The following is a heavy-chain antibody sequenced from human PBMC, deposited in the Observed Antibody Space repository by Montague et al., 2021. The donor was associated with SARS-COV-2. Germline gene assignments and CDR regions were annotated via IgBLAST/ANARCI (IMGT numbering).Heavy chain of an antibody. D-gene: IGHD2-2*01. V-gene: IGHV4-61*01. CDR1: GGSVSSATGY. J-gene: IGHJ4*02. CDR3: VREFWYCSRGACLGNFDS. Sequence: SETLSLTCTVSGGSVSSATGYWSWIRQPPGKGLEWIGYIHYSGTTSYKSSLKSRVSLSLDTSKNQFSLNLTSVTAAAAAVYPSVREFWYCSRGACLGNFDSWGQGTLVTVSS. CDR2: IHYSGTT.